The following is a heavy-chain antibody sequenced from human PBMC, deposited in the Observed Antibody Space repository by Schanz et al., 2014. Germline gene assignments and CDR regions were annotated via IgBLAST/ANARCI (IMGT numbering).Heavy chain of an antibody. J-gene: IGHJ6*02. D-gene: IGHD5-18*01. CDR3: ARGPSQGYSYGHNIGAYYYGMDV. Sequence: QVQLVQSGAEVKKPGSSVKVSCKASGGTFSSYATSWVRQAPGQGLEWMGRIIPVLAIADYAQKFQGRVTITADKSTSTASMELSSLRSEDTAVYYCARGPSQGYSYGHNIGAYYYGMDVWGQGTTVTVSS. CDR2: IIPVLAIA. V-gene: IGHV1-69*04. CDR1: GGTFSSYA.